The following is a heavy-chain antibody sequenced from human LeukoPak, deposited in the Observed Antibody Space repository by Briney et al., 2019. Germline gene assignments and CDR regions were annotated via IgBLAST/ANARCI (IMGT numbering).Heavy chain of an antibody. CDR2: IRHDGSNK. Sequence: PGGSLRLSCAASGFTFSDFGMEWVRQAPGKGLEWVAFIRHDGSNKYYADSVEGRFTISRDNSKNTLDLQMNSLRPDDSAVYYCATDFDGPDNWGQGTLVTVSS. V-gene: IGHV3-30*02. J-gene: IGHJ4*02. CDR3: ATDFDGPDN. D-gene: IGHD4-17*01. CDR1: GFTFSDFG.